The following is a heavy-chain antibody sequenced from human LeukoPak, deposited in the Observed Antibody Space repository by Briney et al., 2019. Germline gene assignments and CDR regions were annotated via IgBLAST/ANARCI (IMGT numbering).Heavy chain of an antibody. CDR2: ISTNTGNP. V-gene: IGHV7-4-1*02. Sequence: GASVKVSCKASGYTFTSYAMNWVRQAPGQGLEWMGWISTNTGNPTYAQGFTGRFVFSLDTSVSTAYLQISSLKAEDTAVYYCTREAPYFYYFMDVWGKGTTVTVSS. CDR1: GYTFTSYA. CDR3: TREAPYFYYFMDV. J-gene: IGHJ6*03.